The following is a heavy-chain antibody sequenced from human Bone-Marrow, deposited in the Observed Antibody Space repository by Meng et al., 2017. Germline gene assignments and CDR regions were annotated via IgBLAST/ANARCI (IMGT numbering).Heavy chain of an antibody. D-gene: IGHD4/OR15-4a*01. V-gene: IGHV3-7*01. CDR2: IKKDGSEK. J-gene: IGHJ4*02. Sequence: GESLKISCAASGFTFSSYWMSWVRQAPGKGLEWAANIKKDGSEKYYVDSVKGRFTISRDNAKKSLYLEMNSLRAEDTAVYYCASSAYYYVSGSWGQGTLVTVSS. CDR3: ASSAYYYVSGS. CDR1: GFTFSSYW.